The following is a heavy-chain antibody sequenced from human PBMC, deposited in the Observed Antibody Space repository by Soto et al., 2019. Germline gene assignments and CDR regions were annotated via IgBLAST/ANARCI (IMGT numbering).Heavy chain of an antibody. CDR2: VSHRGST. CDR3: AREYTYGSNFFDC. CDR1: GGSISSAAYY. V-gene: IGHV4-31*03. Sequence: QVRLQESGPGLVKPSQTLSLTCTVSGGSISSAAYYWSWIRQNPGKGLEWIGYVSHRGSTYYNPSLKSRVIISVDTSKNQFSLSLTSVTAADTAVYYCAREYTYGSNFFDCWGQGALVTVSS. J-gene: IGHJ4*02. D-gene: IGHD5-18*01.